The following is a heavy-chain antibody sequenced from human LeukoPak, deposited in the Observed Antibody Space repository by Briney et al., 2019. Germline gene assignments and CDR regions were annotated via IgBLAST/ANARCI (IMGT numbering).Heavy chain of an antibody. Sequence: PGGSLRLSCAASGFSFSSYEMSSVRQAPGEGLGWVSYINRAGTTEEYADSVKGRFTISRDNAKNSLYLQMCSLRAEDTAVYYCARGEQLNYFAYWGQGTLVTVSS. V-gene: IGHV3-48*03. CDR1: GFSFSSYE. D-gene: IGHD1/OR15-1a*01. J-gene: IGHJ4*02. CDR2: INRAGTTE. CDR3: ARGEQLNYFAY.